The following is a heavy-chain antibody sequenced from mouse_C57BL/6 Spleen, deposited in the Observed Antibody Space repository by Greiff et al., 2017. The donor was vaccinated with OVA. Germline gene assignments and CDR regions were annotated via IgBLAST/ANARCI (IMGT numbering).Heavy chain of an antibody. CDR2: IHPNSGST. Sequence: QVQLQQPGAELVKPGASVKLSCKASGYTFTSYWMHWVKQRPGQGLEWIGMIHPNSGSTNYNEKFKSKATLTVDKSSSTAYMQLSSLTSEDSAVYYCARGGASYYSNYEFAYWGQGTLVTVSA. V-gene: IGHV1-64*01. CDR1: GYTFTSYW. J-gene: IGHJ3*01. CDR3: ARGGASYYSNYEFAY. D-gene: IGHD2-5*01.